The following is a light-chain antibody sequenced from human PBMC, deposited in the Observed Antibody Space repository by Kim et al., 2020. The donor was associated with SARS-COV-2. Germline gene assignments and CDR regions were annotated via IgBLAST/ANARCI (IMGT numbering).Light chain of an antibody. CDR1: NSNIGSNA. CDR3: ASWDDLLNVWV. V-gene: IGLV1-44*01. J-gene: IGLJ3*02. CDR2: TNS. Sequence: QPVLTQPPSASGTPGQRVTISCSGSNSNIGSNAVNWYQQLPGTAPKLLIYTNSQRPSGVPDRISGSNSGTSASLAISGLQSEDEANYYCASWDDLLNVWVFGGGTQLTVL.